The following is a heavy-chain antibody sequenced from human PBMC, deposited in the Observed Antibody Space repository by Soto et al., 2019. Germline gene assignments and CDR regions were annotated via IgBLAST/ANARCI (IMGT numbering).Heavy chain of an antibody. CDR1: GFTFSSHA. CDR3: AKVSSSWYSGFFDL. V-gene: IGHV3-23*01. Sequence: EVQLLESGGGLVQPGESLSLSCTASGFTFSSHAMTWVRQAPGKGLEWVSGLSDSGGSTYYADSVKGRFTIARDNSMNTLYLQMTSLRAEDTAVYYCAKVSSSWYSGFFDLWGQGTLVTVSS. J-gene: IGHJ4*02. CDR2: LSDSGGST. D-gene: IGHD6-13*01.